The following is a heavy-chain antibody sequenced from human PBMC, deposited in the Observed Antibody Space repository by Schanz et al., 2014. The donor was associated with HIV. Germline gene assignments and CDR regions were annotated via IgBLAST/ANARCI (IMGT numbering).Heavy chain of an antibody. J-gene: IGHJ6*02. Sequence: GQLVESGGGVVRPGRSLKLSCAASGFSFDNYGMHWVRQAPGKGLEWVAVIRYDGSNTYYADSVKGRLTISRDNSKNTLYLQLKSLRPDDTAVYYCAKDRNYYDSRYRGKGNYYYYYGMDVWGQGTKVTVSS. D-gene: IGHD3-22*01. V-gene: IGHV3-30*02. CDR2: IRYDGSNT. CDR3: AKDRNYYDSRYRGKGNYYYYYGMDV. CDR1: GFSFDNYG.